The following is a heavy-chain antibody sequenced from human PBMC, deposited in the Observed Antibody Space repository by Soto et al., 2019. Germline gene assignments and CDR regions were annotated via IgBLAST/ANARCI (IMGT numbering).Heavy chain of an antibody. D-gene: IGHD1-1*01. CDR3: ARGRYGDY. CDR1: GYGFTTYG. Sequence: QVHLVQSGAEVKKPGASVKVSCKGSGYGFTTYGITWVRQAPGQGLEWMAWISAHNGNTNYAQKLQGRVTVTRDTSTSRAYMELRSLRSDDTAVYYCARGRYGDYWGQGALVTVCS. J-gene: IGHJ4*02. CDR2: ISAHNGNT. V-gene: IGHV1-18*01.